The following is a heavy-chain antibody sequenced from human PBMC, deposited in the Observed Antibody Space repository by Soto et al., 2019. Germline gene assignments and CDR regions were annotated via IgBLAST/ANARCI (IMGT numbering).Heavy chain of an antibody. V-gene: IGHV2-5*02. D-gene: IGHD4-17*01. CDR3: ARFSYGDYFDY. J-gene: IGHJ4*01. Sequence: QITLKESGPTLVKPTQTLTLTCTFSGFSLSTSGVGVGWIRQPPGKALEWLALIYWDDDKRYSPSLKSRLTTTKYTSKTQVVLTMTNMDPVDAATYYCARFSYGDYFDYWDHGTLVIVSS. CDR1: GFSLSTSGVG. CDR2: IYWDDDK.